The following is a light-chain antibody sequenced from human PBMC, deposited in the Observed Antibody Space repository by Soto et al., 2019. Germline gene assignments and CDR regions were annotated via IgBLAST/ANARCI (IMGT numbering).Light chain of an antibody. CDR3: QKYDNLPLT. V-gene: IGKV1-5*01. CDR1: QSISSW. J-gene: IGKJ4*01. CDR2: DAS. Sequence: DIQMTHSPSTLSGSVLDRVTITFRASQSISSWLAWYQQKPGKAPKLLIYDASSLETGVPSRFSGSGSGTDFTFTISSLQPEDIATYYCQKYDNLPLTFGGGTKVDIK.